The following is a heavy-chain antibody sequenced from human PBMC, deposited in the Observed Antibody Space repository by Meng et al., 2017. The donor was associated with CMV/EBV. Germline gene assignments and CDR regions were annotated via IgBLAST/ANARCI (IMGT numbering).Heavy chain of an antibody. D-gene: IGHD6-19*01. V-gene: IGHV3-23*03. Sequence: GGSLRLSCAASGFTFSSYAMSWVRQAPGKGLEWVSVIYSGGSSTYYADSVKGRFTISRDNSKNTLYLQMNSLIAEDTAVYYCAKGDRDSSGWYAWGRQNYGMDVWGQGTTVTVSS. CDR1: GFTFSSYA. J-gene: IGHJ6*02. CDR3: AKGDRDSSGWYAWGRQNYGMDV. CDR2: IYSGGSST.